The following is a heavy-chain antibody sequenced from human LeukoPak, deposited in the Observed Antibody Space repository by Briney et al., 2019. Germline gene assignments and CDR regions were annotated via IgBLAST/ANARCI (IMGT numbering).Heavy chain of an antibody. V-gene: IGHV4-30-2*01. Sequence: SETLSLTCAVSGGSISSGGYCWSWIRQPAGRGLEWIGYIYHSASTYYSPSLKRPVTISVDRSKSQFSLKLSSVTAADTAVYYCARFWGRYGMDVWGQGTTVTVSS. CDR1: GGSISSGGYC. CDR2: IYHSAST. D-gene: IGHD3-16*01. CDR3: ARFWGRYGMDV. J-gene: IGHJ6*02.